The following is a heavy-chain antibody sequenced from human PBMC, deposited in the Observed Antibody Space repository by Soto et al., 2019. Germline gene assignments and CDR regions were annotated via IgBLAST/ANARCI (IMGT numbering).Heavy chain of an antibody. CDR3: ARVVLYSGLDYYYYMDV. V-gene: IGHV1-18*01. J-gene: IGHJ6*03. CDR1: GYTFTSYG. Sequence: ASVKVSCKASGYTFTSYGISWVRQAPGQGLEWMGWISAYNGNTNYAQKLQGRVTMTTDTSTSTAYMELRSLRSDDTAVYYSARVVLYSGLDYYYYMDVWGKGTTVTVSS. D-gene: IGHD2-8*01. CDR2: ISAYNGNT.